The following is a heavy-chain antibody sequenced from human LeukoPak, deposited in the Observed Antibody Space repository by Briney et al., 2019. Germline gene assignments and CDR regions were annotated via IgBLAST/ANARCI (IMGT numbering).Heavy chain of an antibody. CDR3: AGESYRLVVRYYYYYGMDV. CDR2: TYYRSKWYN. J-gene: IGHJ6*02. D-gene: IGHD6-19*01. CDR1: GDSVSSNSAA. V-gene: IGHV6-1*01. Sequence: SQTLSLTCAISGDSVSSNSAAWNWIRQSPSRGLEWLGRTYYRSKWYNDYAVSVKSRITINPDTSKNQFSLQLNSVTPEDTAVYYCAGESYRLVVRYYYYYGMDVWGQGTTVTVSS.